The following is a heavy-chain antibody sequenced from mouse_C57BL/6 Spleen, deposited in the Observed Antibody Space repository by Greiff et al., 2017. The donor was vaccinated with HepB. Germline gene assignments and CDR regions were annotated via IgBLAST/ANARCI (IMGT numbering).Heavy chain of an antibody. Sequence: QVQLQQSGAELVRPGSSVKLSCKASGYTFTSYWMHWVKQRPIQGLEWIGNIDPSDSETHYNQKFKDKATLTVDKSSSTAYMQLSSLTSEDSAVYYCARSNPGTGGFAYWGQGTLVTVSA. CDR3: ARSNPGTGGFAY. V-gene: IGHV1-52*01. CDR1: GYTFTSYW. CDR2: IDPSDSET. J-gene: IGHJ3*01. D-gene: IGHD3-3*01.